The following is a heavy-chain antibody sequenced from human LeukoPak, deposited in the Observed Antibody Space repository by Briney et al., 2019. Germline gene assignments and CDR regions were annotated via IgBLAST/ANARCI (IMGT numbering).Heavy chain of an antibody. Sequence: GGSLRLSCVASGFIFSSYWMTWVRQPPGEGPEWVANMKQEESERYSVDSVKGRFTISRDNAENSVYLHRNSLRAEDTALYYCARLRAYYYGSYFYSYMDVWGKGTTVTVSS. V-gene: IGHV3-7*01. J-gene: IGHJ6*03. CDR1: GFIFSSYW. CDR3: ARLRAYYYGSYFYSYMDV. D-gene: IGHD3-10*01. CDR2: MKQEESER.